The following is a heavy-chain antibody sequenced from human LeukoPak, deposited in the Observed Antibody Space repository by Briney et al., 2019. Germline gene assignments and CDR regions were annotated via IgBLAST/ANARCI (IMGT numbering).Heavy chain of an antibody. Sequence: GGSLRLACAASGFTFDDYGMSWVRQGPGKGLEWVSGINWNGGNTGYADSVKGRFTIFRDNAKNSLYLEMDSLRVEDTALYYCARTSDGNWFDPWGQGTLVTVSS. J-gene: IGHJ5*02. V-gene: IGHV3-20*04. CDR3: ARTSDGNWFDP. D-gene: IGHD1-26*01. CDR1: GFTFDDYG. CDR2: INWNGGNT.